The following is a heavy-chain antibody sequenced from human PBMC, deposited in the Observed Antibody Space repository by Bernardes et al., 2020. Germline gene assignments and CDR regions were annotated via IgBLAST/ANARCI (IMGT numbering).Heavy chain of an antibody. D-gene: IGHD1-26*01. CDR3: ARGSLDGNYFDY. Sequence: TLSLTCTVSGGSISSSSYYWGWIRQPPGKGLEWIGSIYYSGSTYYNPSLKSRVTISVDRSKNQFSLKLSSVTAADTAVYYCARGSLDGNYFDYWGQGTLVTVSS. CDR1: GGSISSSSYY. V-gene: IGHV4-39*01. CDR2: IYYSGST. J-gene: IGHJ4*02.